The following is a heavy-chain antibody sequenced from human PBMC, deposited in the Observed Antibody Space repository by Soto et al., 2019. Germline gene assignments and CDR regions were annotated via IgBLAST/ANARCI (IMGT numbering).Heavy chain of an antibody. Sequence: PEETLSLTCTVSGGSISSYYWSWIRQPPGKGLEWIGYIYYSGSTNYNPSLKSRVTISVDTSKNQFSLKLSSVTAADTAVYYCARGVVVVPAAIVAFDIWGQGTMVTVSS. J-gene: IGHJ3*02. CDR3: ARGVVVVPAAIVAFDI. V-gene: IGHV4-59*01. CDR1: GGSISSYY. D-gene: IGHD2-2*01. CDR2: IYYSGST.